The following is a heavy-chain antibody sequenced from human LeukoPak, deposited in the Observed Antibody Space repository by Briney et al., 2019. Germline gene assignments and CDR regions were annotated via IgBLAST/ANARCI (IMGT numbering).Heavy chain of an antibody. CDR3: AREPFDPIASYYYYGMDV. CDR2: IYYSGST. V-gene: IGHV4-59*01. CDR1: GGSFSGYY. J-gene: IGHJ6*02. Sequence: SETLSLTCAVYGGSFSGYYWSWIRQPPGKGLEWIGYIYYSGSTNYNPSLKSRVTISVDTSKNQFSLKLSSVTAADTAVYYCAREPFDPIASYYYYGMDVWGQGTTVTVSS.